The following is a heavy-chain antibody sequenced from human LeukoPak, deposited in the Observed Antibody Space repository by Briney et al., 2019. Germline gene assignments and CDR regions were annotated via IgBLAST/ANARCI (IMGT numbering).Heavy chain of an antibody. CDR2: IYYSGST. V-gene: IGHV4-39*07. J-gene: IGHJ3*02. D-gene: IGHD3-22*01. CDR3: ARDQGGYDSSGYYSEAFDI. CDR1: GGPISSSSYY. Sequence: SETLSLTCTVSGGPISSSSYYWGWIRQPPGKGLEWIGSIYYSGSTYYNPSLKSRVTISVDTSKNQFSLKLSSVTAADTAVYYCARDQGGYDSSGYYSEAFDIWGQGTMVTVSS.